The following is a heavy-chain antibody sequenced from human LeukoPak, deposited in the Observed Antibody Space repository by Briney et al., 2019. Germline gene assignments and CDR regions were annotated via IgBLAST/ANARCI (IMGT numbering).Heavy chain of an antibody. CDR3: ARDRFAFDI. V-gene: IGHV3-30*04. D-gene: IGHD3-16*01. J-gene: IGHJ3*02. CDR2: ISYDGSNK. CDR1: GFTFSSYA. Sequence: GGSLRLSCAASGFTFSSYAMHWVRQAPGKGLEWVAVISYDGSNKYYADSVKGRFTISRDNSKNTLYLQMNSLRAGDTAVYYCARDRFAFDIWGQGTMVTVSS.